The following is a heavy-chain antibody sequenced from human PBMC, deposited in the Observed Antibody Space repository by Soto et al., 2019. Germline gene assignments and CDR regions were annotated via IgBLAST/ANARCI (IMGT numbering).Heavy chain of an antibody. CDR1: GGSISSGDYY. CDR2: IYYSGST. J-gene: IGHJ5*02. Sequence: SETLSLTCTVSGGSISSGDYYWSWIRQPPGKGLEWIGYIYYSGSTNYNPSLKSRVTISVDTSKNQFSLKLSSVTAADTAVYYCAGENYGSGSLHNWFDPWGQGTLVTVSS. V-gene: IGHV4-61*08. D-gene: IGHD3-10*01. CDR3: AGENYGSGSLHNWFDP.